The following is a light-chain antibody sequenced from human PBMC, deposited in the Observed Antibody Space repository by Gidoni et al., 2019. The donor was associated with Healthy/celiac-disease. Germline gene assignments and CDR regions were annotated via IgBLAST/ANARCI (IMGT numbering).Light chain of an antibody. Sequence: QSALTQPRSVSGSPVHSVTISCTGTSSDVGGYNYVSWYQPHPGKAPKLMIYDVSKRPSGVTDSFSGSKSGNTAAMTISGRQAEDEADYYCCSYAGSYSWVFGGGTKLTVL. CDR1: SSDVGGYNY. J-gene: IGLJ3*02. CDR2: DVS. CDR3: CSYAGSYSWV. V-gene: IGLV2-11*01.